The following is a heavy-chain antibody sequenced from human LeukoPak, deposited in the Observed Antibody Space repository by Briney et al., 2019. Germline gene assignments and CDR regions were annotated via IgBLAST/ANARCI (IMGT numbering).Heavy chain of an antibody. Sequence: GGFLRSSVAAPEIALTAYYMNWVGKAPGKGLEWVSSIISSTIISYADSLSGRFTISRDNAKHSLYLQMNSLRAEDRAVYYCARDPIVVVVAATYGDYVGYWGQGTLVTVSS. D-gene: IGHD2-15*01. CDR3: ARDPIVVVVAATYGDYVGY. CDR1: EIALTAYY. CDR2: IISSTII. V-gene: IGHV3-69-1*01. J-gene: IGHJ4*02.